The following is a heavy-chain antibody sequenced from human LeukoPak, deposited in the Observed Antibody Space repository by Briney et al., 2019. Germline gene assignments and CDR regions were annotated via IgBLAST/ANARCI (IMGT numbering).Heavy chain of an antibody. J-gene: IGHJ4*02. CDR3: AREKSHGVIDY. CDR1: GYTFTSYA. Sequence: ASVNVSCKASGYTFTSYAMHWVRQAPGQRLEWMGWINAGNGNTKYSQKFQGRVTITRDTSASTAYMELSSLRSEDTAVYYCAREKSHGVIDYWGQGTLVTVSS. V-gene: IGHV1-3*01. CDR2: INAGNGNT. D-gene: IGHD3-16*02.